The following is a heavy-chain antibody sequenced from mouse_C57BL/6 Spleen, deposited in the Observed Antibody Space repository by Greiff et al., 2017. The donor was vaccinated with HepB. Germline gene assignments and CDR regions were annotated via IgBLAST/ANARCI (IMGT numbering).Heavy chain of an antibody. J-gene: IGHJ1*03. Sequence: EVQVVESGGGLVKPGGSLKLSCAASGFTFSSYAMSWVRQTPEKRLEWVATISDGGSYTYYPDNVKGRFTISRDNVKNNLYLQMSHLKSEDTAMYYCARGNYNWYFDVWGTGTTVTVSS. CDR2: ISDGGSYT. V-gene: IGHV5-4*01. CDR1: GFTFSSYA. CDR3: ARGNYNWYFDV. D-gene: IGHD2-1*01.